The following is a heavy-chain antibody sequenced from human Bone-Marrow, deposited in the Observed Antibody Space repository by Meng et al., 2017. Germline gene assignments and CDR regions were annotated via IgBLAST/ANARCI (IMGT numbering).Heavy chain of an antibody. J-gene: IGHJ6*02. D-gene: IGHD2-2*01. CDR3: ARGIVVVPAGYGMDV. CDR2: IIPIFGTA. Sequence: SVKVSCKASGGTFSSYAISWVRQAPGQGLEWMGWIIPIFGTANYAQKFQGRVMITTDESTSTAYMELSSLRSEDTAVYYCARGIVVVPAGYGMDVWGQGTTVTVSS. CDR1: GGTFSSYA. V-gene: IGHV1-69*05.